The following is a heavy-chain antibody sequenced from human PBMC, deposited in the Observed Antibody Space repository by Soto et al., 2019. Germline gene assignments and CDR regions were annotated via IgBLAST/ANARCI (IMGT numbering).Heavy chain of an antibody. J-gene: IGHJ4*02. V-gene: IGHV1-69*06. CDR1: GGSFSSNA. Sequence: QVQLVQSGAEVKKPGSSVKVSCKASGGSFSSNAISWVRQAPGQGLEWMGGIIPIFGTANYAQNFQGRVTITADKSTGTAYMEVSSLRSEDTAVYYCARDVGHSSSWMMDHWGQGTLGTVSS. D-gene: IGHD6-13*01. CDR2: IIPIFGTA. CDR3: ARDVGHSSSWMMDH.